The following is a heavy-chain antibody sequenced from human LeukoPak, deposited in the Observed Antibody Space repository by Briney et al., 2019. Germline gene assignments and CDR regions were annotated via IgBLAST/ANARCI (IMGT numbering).Heavy chain of an antibody. Sequence: ASETLSLTCIVSGASISNYYWSWIQQPAAKGPEWIGRNYNGGSTNYNSSLRSRSTRSLNTSKNQFSLKLTSVTAADTVVYYCARFGGSGDTRGYFDNWGQGTLVTVSS. V-gene: IGHV4-4*07. J-gene: IGHJ4*02. CDR1: GASISNYY. CDR3: ARFGGSGDTRGYFDN. D-gene: IGHD2-15*01. CDR2: NYNGGST.